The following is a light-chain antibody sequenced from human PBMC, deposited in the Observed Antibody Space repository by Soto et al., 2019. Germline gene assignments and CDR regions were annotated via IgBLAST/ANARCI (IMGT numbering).Light chain of an antibody. V-gene: IGLV2-14*01. Sequence: QSALTQPASVSGSPGQSITISCTGTSSDVGGYNYVSWYQQHPGKAPKVMIYDVSNRPSGVSSRFSGSKSGNTASLTISGLQAEDEADYYCSSYTSSSTLYVIFGGGTKLTVL. J-gene: IGLJ2*01. CDR1: SSDVGGYNY. CDR2: DVS. CDR3: SSYTSSSTLYVI.